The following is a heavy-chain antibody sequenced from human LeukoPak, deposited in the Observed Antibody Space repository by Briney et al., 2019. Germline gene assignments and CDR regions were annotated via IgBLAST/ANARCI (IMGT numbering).Heavy chain of an antibody. CDR1: GFTFSSYG. CDR3: AKDLSNWNYRGGNY. Sequence: TGGSLRLSCAASGFTFSSYGMHWVRQAPGKGLEWVAVIWYDGSNKYYADSVKGRFTISRDNSKNTLYLQMNSLRAEDTAVYYCAKDLSNWNYRGGNYWGQGTLVTVSS. CDR2: IWYDGSNK. D-gene: IGHD1-7*01. J-gene: IGHJ4*02. V-gene: IGHV3-33*06.